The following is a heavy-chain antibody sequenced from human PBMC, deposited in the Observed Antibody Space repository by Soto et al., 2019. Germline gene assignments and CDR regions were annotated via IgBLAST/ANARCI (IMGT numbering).Heavy chain of an antibody. J-gene: IGHJ2*01. CDR3: AREGDDEGGHWYFDL. CDR2: ISYDGSNT. D-gene: IGHD2-21*02. CDR1: GFTFSSYA. Sequence: QVQLVESGGGVVQPGRSLRLSCAASGFTFSSYAMHWVRQAPGEWLEWVAVISYDGSNTYYADSVKGRFTISRDNSKNTLYLLMNSLRAEDTAVYYCAREGDDEGGHWYFDLWGCGTLVTVSS. V-gene: IGHV3-30-3*01.